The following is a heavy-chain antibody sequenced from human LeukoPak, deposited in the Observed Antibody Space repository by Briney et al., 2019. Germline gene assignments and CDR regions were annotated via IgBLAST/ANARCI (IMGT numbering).Heavy chain of an antibody. D-gene: IGHD3-10*01. CDR1: GGSISSSSYY. V-gene: IGHV4-39*07. J-gene: IGHJ4*02. CDR2: IYYSGST. CDR3: ARVHYYGSGEIDY. Sequence: SETLSLTCTVSGGSISSSSYYWGWIRQPPGKGLEWIGSIYYSGSTYYNPSLKSRVTISVDTSKNQFSLKLSSVTAADTAVYYCARVHYYGSGEIDYWGQGTLVTVSS.